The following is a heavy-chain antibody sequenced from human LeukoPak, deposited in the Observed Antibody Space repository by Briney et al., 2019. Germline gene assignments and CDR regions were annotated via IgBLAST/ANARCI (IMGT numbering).Heavy chain of an antibody. D-gene: IGHD2-15*01. Sequence: SGGSLRLSCAASGFTFSSYAMSWVRQAPGKGLEWASAISGSGGSTYYTDSVKGRFTISRDNSKNTLYLQMNSLRAEDTAVYYCAKHFMLGYCSGGSCYPVWGQGTLVTVSS. V-gene: IGHV3-23*01. CDR2: ISGSGGST. CDR3: AKHFMLGYCSGGSCYPV. CDR1: GFTFSSYA. J-gene: IGHJ4*02.